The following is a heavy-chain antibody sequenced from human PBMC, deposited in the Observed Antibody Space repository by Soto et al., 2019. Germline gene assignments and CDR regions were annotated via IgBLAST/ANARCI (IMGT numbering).Heavy chain of an antibody. V-gene: IGHV3-11*01. Sequence: QIQLVESGGGLVEPGGSLRLSCAASGFIFSDHYMTWIRQAPGKGLEWISKISADGSTRYYADSVKGRFTVSRDNAKNSLYLQMNSLRAEDTALYYCAGEPFYYASAFWGQGTLVTVSS. CDR1: GFIFSDHY. CDR2: ISADGSTR. D-gene: IGHD3-16*01. J-gene: IGHJ4*02. CDR3: AGEPFYYASAF.